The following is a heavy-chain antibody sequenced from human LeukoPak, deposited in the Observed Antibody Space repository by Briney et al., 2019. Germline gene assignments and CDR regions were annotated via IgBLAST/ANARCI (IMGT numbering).Heavy chain of an antibody. CDR2: ISGSGSGGST. V-gene: IGHV3-23*01. Sequence: GGSLRLSCAASGFTFSSYGMHWVRQAPGKGLERVSAISGSGSGGSTYYADSVKGRFTISRDNSKNTLYLQMNSLRAEDTAVYYCAKSSPPPLRYWGQGTLVTVSS. CDR3: AKSSPPPLRY. CDR1: GFTFSSYG. J-gene: IGHJ4*02.